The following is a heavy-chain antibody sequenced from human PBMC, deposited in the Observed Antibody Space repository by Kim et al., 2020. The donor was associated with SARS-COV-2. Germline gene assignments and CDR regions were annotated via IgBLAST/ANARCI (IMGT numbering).Heavy chain of an antibody. D-gene: IGHD5-12*01. CDR2: ISGSGGDT. Sequence: GGSLRLSCAASGFIFSNYAMTWVRQAPGKGLEWVSGISGSGGDTDHADSVNGRSTNPRDSSKKTLYLQRNSLSAEEPAIYYCARGRIALVATGGYDYWGQGTLVTVSS. J-gene: IGHJ4*02. CDR3: ARGRIALVATGGYDY. V-gene: IGHV3-23*01. CDR1: GFIFSNYA.